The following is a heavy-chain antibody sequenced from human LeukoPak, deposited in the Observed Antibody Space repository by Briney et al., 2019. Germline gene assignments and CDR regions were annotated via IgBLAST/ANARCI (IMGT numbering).Heavy chain of an antibody. CDR1: GYTFTSYD. Sequence: ASVKVSCKASGYTFTSYDINWVRQATGQGLEWMGWMNPNSGNTGYAQKFQGRVTMTRNTSISTAYMELSSLRSEDTAVYYCARGPGGHYPSPYYYYGMDVWGQGTTVTVSS. CDR2: MNPNSGNT. J-gene: IGHJ6*02. D-gene: IGHD3-10*01. CDR3: ARGPGGHYPSPYYYYGMDV. V-gene: IGHV1-8*01.